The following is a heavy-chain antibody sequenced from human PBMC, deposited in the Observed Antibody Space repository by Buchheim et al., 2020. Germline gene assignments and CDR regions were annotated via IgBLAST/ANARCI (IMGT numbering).Heavy chain of an antibody. Sequence: QVQLQESGPGLVKPSQTLSLTCTVSGGSISSGSYYWSWIRQPAGKGLEWIGRIYTSGSTNYNPSLKRRVTISVDTSNNMSTLKLSSVTAADTAVYYCARDDYGDSNWFDPWGQGTL. CDR2: IYTSGST. J-gene: IGHJ5*02. D-gene: IGHD4-17*01. CDR3: ARDDYGDSNWFDP. CDR1: GGSISSGSYY. V-gene: IGHV4-61*02.